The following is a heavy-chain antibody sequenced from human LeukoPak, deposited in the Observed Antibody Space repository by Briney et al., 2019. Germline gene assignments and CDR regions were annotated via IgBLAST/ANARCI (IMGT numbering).Heavy chain of an antibody. Sequence: SETLSLTCTVSRGSISSYYWSCIRQPPRKGLEWIGYIYYSVGTNYNPSLKSRVTISVDTSKNQFSLKLSSVTAADTAVYYCARVHSGYDFGNRKYYYFDYWGQGTLVTVSS. J-gene: IGHJ4*02. D-gene: IGHD5-12*01. V-gene: IGHV4-59*08. CDR1: RGSISSYY. CDR2: IYYSVGT. CDR3: ARVHSGYDFGNRKYYYFDY.